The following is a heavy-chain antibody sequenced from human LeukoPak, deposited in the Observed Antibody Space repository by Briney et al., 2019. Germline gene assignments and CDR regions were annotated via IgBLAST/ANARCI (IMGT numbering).Heavy chain of an antibody. CDR3: ARGGYYDFWSGSNGMDV. V-gene: IGHV3-20*01. Sequence: GGSLRLSCAASGFTFDDYGMSWVRQAPGKGLEWVSGINWNGGSTGYADSVKGRFTISRDNAKNSLYLQMNSLRAEDTALYHCARGGYYDFWSGSNGMDVWGQGTTVTVSS. CDR1: GFTFDDYG. D-gene: IGHD3-3*01. J-gene: IGHJ6*02. CDR2: INWNGGST.